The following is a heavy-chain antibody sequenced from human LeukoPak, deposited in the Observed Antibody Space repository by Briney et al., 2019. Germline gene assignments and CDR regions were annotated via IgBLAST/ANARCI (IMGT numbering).Heavy chain of an antibody. V-gene: IGHV1-18*01. D-gene: IGHD3-22*01. CDR3: AREGYYDSSGHPTY. J-gene: IGHJ4*02. CDR1: GYTFTSYG. CDR2: ISAYNGNT. Sequence: ASVKVSCKASGYTFTSYGISWVRQAPGQGLEWMGWISAYNGNTNYAQKLQGRVTMTTDTSTSTAYMELRSLRSDDTAVYYCAREGYYDSSGHPTYWGQGTLVTVSS.